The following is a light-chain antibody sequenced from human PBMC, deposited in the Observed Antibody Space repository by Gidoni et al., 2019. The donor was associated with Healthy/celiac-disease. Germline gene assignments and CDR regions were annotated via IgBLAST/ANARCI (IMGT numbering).Light chain of an antibody. J-gene: IGKJ1*01. Sequence: EIVMTQSPATLSVSPGERATLSCRASQSVSSNLAWYQQKPGQAPRLLIYGASTRATGIPARFSGSGSVTEFTLTISSLQSEDFAVYYCQQYNNWPPLFXQXTKVEIK. CDR2: GAS. V-gene: IGKV3-15*01. CDR1: QSVSSN. CDR3: QQYNNWPPL.